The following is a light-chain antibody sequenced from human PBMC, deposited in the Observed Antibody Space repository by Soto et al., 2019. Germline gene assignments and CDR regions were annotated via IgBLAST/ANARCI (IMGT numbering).Light chain of an antibody. J-gene: IGKJ1*01. Sequence: DIQMTHSPSSLSASVEYRIIITCRASQSISNHLNWYQQKPGKAPKLLIFAASSLQSGVPSRFSGSRSGPDFTLTISSLQPEDFATYYCQQSYSSPPTFGQGTKVDIK. CDR2: AAS. CDR1: QSISNH. CDR3: QQSYSSPPT. V-gene: IGKV1-39*01.